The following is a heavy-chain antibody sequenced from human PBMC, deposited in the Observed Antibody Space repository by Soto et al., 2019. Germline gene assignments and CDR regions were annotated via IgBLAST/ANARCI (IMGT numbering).Heavy chain of an antibody. CDR2: INPKFGDT. CDR1: GYTFTAYY. D-gene: IGHD3-10*01. Sequence: QVQLVQSGAEVKEPGDSVRVSCEASGYTFTAYYIHWVRQVPGQGLEWMGWINPKFGDTTYAQDFQGRVTMTRDMSISTVYTDLSRLTSDDTAIYYCARNMDYYYGPGSGNGHGVWGQGTTVTVFS. J-gene: IGHJ6*02. V-gene: IGHV1-2*02. CDR3: ARNMDYYYGPGSGNGHGV.